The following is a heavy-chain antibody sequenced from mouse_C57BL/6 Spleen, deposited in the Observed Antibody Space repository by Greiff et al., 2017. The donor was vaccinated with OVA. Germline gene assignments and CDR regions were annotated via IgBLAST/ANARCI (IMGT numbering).Heavy chain of an antibody. Sequence: EVQLQQSGPELVKPGASVKIPCKASGYTFTDYNMDWVKQSHGKGLEWIGDINPNNGGTIYNQKFKGKATLTVDKSSSTAYMELRSLTSEDTAVYYCARWITTVVGYFDVWGTGTTVTVSS. CDR2: INPNNGGT. J-gene: IGHJ1*03. D-gene: IGHD1-1*01. V-gene: IGHV1-18*01. CDR3: ARWITTVVGYFDV. CDR1: GYTFTDYN.